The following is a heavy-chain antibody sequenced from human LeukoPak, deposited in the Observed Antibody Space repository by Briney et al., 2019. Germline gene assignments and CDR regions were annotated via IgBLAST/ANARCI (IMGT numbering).Heavy chain of an antibody. J-gene: IGHJ4*02. Sequence: ASVKVSCKASGYTFTGYYMHWVRQAPGQGLEWMGWINPNSGGTNYAQKFQGRVTMTRDTSISTAYMELSRLRSDDTAVYYCARLWTNQMYHFDYWGQGTLVTVSS. CDR3: ARLWTNQMYHFDY. V-gene: IGHV1-2*02. CDR1: GYTFTGYY. CDR2: INPNSGGT. D-gene: IGHD3/OR15-3a*01.